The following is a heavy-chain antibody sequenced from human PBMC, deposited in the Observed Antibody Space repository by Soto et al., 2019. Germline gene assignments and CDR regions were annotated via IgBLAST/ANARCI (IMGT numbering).Heavy chain of an antibody. V-gene: IGHV4-59*01. CDR1: GGSISSYY. CDR2: IYYSGST. J-gene: IGHJ6*03. D-gene: IGHD3-3*01. CDR3: ARSVPYDFLSGYPPSYYYYYYMDV. Sequence: SETLSLTCTVSGGSISSYYWSWIRQPPGKGLEWIGYIYYSGSTNYNPSLKSRVTISVDTSKNQFSLKLSSVTAADTAVYYCARSVPYDFLSGYPPSYYYYYYMDVWGKGTTVTVSS.